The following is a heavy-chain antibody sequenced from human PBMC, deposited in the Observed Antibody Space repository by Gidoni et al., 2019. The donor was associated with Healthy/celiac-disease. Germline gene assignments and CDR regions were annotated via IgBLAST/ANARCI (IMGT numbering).Heavy chain of an antibody. CDR1: GFTFSSYA. CDR2: ISGSGGST. CDR3: AKGGVGATPFDY. D-gene: IGHD1-26*01. J-gene: IGHJ4*02. Sequence: EVQLLESGGGLVQPGGSLSLSCAASGFTFSSYAMSWVRQAPGKGLGWVSAISGSGGSTYYADSVKGRFTISRDNSKNTLYLQMNSLRAEDTAVYYCAKGGVGATPFDYWGQGTLVTVSS. V-gene: IGHV3-23*01.